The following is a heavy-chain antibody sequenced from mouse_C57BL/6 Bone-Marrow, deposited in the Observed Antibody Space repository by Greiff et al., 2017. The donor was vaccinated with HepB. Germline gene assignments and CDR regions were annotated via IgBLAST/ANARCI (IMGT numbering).Heavy chain of an antibody. CDR1: GFNIKDDY. CDR2: IDPENGDT. Sequence: EVQGVESGAELVRPGASVKLSCTASGFNIKDDYMHWVKQRPEQGLEWIGWIDPENGDTEYASKFQGKATITADTSSNTAYLQLSSLTSEDTAVYYCTTPLWFHWYFDVWGTGTTVTVSS. CDR3: TTPLWFHWYFDV. D-gene: IGHD2-2*01. J-gene: IGHJ1*03. V-gene: IGHV14-4*01.